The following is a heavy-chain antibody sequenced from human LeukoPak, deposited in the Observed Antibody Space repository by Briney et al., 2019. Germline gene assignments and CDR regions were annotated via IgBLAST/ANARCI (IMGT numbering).Heavy chain of an antibody. V-gene: IGHV1-2*04. Sequence: ASVKVSCKASGDTFTGYYIHWVRQAPGQGPEWMGWINPKTGGTNYAQKFQGWVTMTRDTSISTAYMELSRLRSDDTAIYYCAREGLSKRYFALWGYGTLVTVSS. CDR1: GDTFTGYY. J-gene: IGHJ2*01. CDR2: INPKTGGT. D-gene: IGHD2-2*01. CDR3: AREGLSKRYFAL.